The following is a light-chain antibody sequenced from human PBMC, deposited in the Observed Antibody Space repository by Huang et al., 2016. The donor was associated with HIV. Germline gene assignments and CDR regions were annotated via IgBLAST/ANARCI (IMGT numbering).Light chain of an antibody. CDR2: DSS. V-gene: IGKV3-20*01. CDR3: QQYATSPT. J-gene: IGKJ5*01. CDR1: QTISDNY. Sequence: EIVLTQSPDTLSLSPGERATLSCRASQTISDNYVAWLQQKPGQAPRLLIYDSSSRTTGLPDRCSGSGSGTDFTLTIDRLEPEDFAVYYCQQYATSPTFGQGTRLDMK.